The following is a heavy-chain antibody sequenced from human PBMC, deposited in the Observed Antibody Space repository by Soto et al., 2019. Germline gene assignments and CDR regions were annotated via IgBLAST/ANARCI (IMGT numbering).Heavy chain of an antibody. V-gene: IGHV4-34*01. CDR2: INHSGST. D-gene: IGHD3-3*01. CDR1: GGSFSGYY. CDR3: ARGFPSLRIRFSYYGMDV. Sequence: SETLSLTCAVYGGSFSGYYWSWIRQPPGKGLEWIGEINHSGSTNYNPSLKSRVTISVDTSKNQFSLKLSSVTAADAAVYYCARGFPSLRIRFSYYGMDVWGQGTTVTVSS. J-gene: IGHJ6*02.